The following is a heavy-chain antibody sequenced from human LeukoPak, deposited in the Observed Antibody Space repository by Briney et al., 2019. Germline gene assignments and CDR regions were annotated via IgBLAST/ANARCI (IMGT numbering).Heavy chain of an antibody. CDR2: INVDSTYM. V-gene: IGHV3-21*01. CDR3: ARVYDFWSNYYRYYFDL. Sequence: GGSLRLSCVASGFTINNYNMNWVRQAPGKGLEWVASINVDSTYMYYADSLKGRFTISRDDAQNSLSLQMNSLTAEDTAVYYCARVYDFWSNYYRYYFDLWGRGTLVTVSS. D-gene: IGHD3-3*01. CDR1: GFTINNYN. J-gene: IGHJ2*01.